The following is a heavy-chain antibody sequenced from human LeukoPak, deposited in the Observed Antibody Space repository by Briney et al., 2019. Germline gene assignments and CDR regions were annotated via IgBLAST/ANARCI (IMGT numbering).Heavy chain of an antibody. D-gene: IGHD6-13*01. CDR3: ARDSTTPSSSWFSYYFYY. Sequence: SQTLSLTCAISGDIVSSNSAAWNWIRQSPSRGLEWLGRAYYRSKWYYDYAVSVKSRITINPDTSKNQLSLQLNSVTPEDTAVYYCARDSTTPSSSWFSYYFYYWGQGTLVTVSS. J-gene: IGHJ4*02. V-gene: IGHV6-1*01. CDR1: GDIVSSNSAA. CDR2: AYYRSKWYY.